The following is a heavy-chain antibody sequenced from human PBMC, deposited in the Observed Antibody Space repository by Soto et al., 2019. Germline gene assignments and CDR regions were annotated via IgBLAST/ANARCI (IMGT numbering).Heavy chain of an antibody. CDR2: FGGGGGGT. D-gene: IGHD3-22*01. Sequence: GGSLRLSCAASGFTFSIYGMSWVRQAPGKGLEWVSTFGGGGGGTSYADFVRGRFTISRDNSKNTLYLQMNSLRAEDTAVYYCARAIVVVMGRYYYGMDVWGQGTTVTVSS. CDR1: GFTFSIYG. V-gene: IGHV3-23*01. CDR3: ARAIVVVMGRYYYGMDV. J-gene: IGHJ6*02.